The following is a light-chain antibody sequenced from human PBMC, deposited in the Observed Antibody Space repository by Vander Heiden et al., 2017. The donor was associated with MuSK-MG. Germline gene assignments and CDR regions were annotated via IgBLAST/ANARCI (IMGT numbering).Light chain of an antibody. CDR2: EVS. CDR3: RASGGNNDVK. J-gene: IGLJ2*01. CDR1: SRDVGRNNF. V-gene: IGLV2-8*01. Sequence: QSALTQPPSASGSPGQSVTISCTGTSRDVGRNNFVAWYQQHPGKAPKLIIYEVSRRPAGVPGRFSGSKSGNTASLTVSGRKADEEGEYYCRASGGNNDVKFGGGTKLTVL.